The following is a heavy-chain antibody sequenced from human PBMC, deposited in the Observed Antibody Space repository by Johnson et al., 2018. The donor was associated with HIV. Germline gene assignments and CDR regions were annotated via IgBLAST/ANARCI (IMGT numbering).Heavy chain of an antibody. CDR2: IKSKTDGGTT. V-gene: IGHV3-15*01. CDR1: GFTFTNAW. CDR3: ARDYNGAFDV. J-gene: IGHJ3*01. Sequence: VQLVESGGGLVKPGGSLRLSCAASGFTFTNAWMTWVRQAPGKGLEWVGRIKSKTDGGTTDYAAPVKGRFTISRDDSITTLYLQMNSLKHEDTAVYYCARDYNGAFDVWGQGTLVTVSS. D-gene: IGHD4-11*01.